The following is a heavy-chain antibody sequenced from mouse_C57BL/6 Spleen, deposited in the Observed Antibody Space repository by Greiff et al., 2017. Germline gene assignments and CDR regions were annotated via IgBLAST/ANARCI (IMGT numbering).Heavy chain of an antibody. CDR1: GFSLTSYG. J-gene: IGHJ4*01. CDR2: IWSGGST. V-gene: IGHV2-2*01. CDR3: AREDKLGEAMDD. D-gene: IGHD4-1*01. Sequence: VMLVESGPGLVQPSQSLSITCTVSGFSLTSYGVHWVRQSPGKGLEWLGVIWSGGSTDYTAAFISRLSISKDNSKSHVFFKMNSLQADDTAIYYCAREDKLGEAMDDWGQGTSVTVSS.